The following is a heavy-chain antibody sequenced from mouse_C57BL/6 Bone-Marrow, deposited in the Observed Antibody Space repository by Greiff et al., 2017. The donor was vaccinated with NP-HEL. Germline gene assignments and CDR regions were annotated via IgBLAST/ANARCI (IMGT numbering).Heavy chain of an antibody. V-gene: IGHV5-16*01. CDR3: ARVGGLRRDYAMDY. Sequence: EVNVVESEGGLVQPGSSMKLSCTASGFTFSDYYMAWVRQVPEKGLEWVANINYDGSSTYYLDSLKSRFIISRDNAKNILYLQMSSLKSEDTATYYCARVGGLRRDYAMDYWGQGTSVTVSS. CDR2: INYDGSST. J-gene: IGHJ4*01. D-gene: IGHD2-4*01. CDR1: GFTFSDYY.